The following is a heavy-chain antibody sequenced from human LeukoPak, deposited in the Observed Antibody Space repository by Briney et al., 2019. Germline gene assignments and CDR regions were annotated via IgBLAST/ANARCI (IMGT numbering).Heavy chain of an antibody. CDR1: GFTFSSYE. V-gene: IGHV3-21*01. CDR3: ARDQGGIWVDY. CDR2: ISSGSSYI. Sequence: GGSLRLSCAASGFTFSSYEMNWVRQAPGKGLEWVSIISSGSSYIHYADSVKGRFTISRDNAKNSLYLQMNSLRAEDTAVYYCARDQGGIWVDYWGQGTLVTVSS. J-gene: IGHJ4*02. D-gene: IGHD6-25*01.